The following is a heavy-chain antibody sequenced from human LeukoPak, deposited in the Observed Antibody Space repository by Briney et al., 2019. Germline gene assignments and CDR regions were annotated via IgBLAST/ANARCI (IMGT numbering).Heavy chain of an antibody. J-gene: IGHJ4*02. CDR1: GFTFSSYE. CDR3: AKVSVYDFWSGNLGGDRYFDY. V-gene: IGHV3-48*03. CDR2: ISSSGSTI. D-gene: IGHD3-3*01. Sequence: PGGSLRLSCAASGFTFSSYEMNWVRQAPGKGLEWVSYISSSGSTIYYADSVKGRFTISRDNAKNSLYLQMNSLRAEDTAVYYCAKVSVYDFWSGNLGGDRYFDYWGQGTLVTVSS.